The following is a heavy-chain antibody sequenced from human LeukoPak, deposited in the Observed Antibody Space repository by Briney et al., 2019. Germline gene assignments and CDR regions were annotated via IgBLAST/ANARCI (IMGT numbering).Heavy chain of an antibody. V-gene: IGHV4-59*01. CDR2: IYYSGST. J-gene: IGHJ4*02. D-gene: IGHD4-23*01. CDR1: GGSISSYY. CDR3: ARAYYGGPYFDY. Sequence: NPSETLSLTCTVSGGSISSYYWSWIRQPPGKGLEWIGYIYYSGSTNYNPSLKSRVTISVDTSKNQFSLKLSSVTAADTAVYYCARAYYGGPYFDYWGQGTLVTVSS.